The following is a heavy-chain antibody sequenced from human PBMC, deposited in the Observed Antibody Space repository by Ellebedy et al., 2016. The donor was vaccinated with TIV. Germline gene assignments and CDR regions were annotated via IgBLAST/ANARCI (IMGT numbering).Heavy chain of an antibody. CDR2: ISAYNGNT. CDR1: GYTFTSYG. D-gene: IGHD3-3*01. J-gene: IGHJ6*02. Sequence: ASVKVSCKASGYTFTSYGISWVRQAPGQGLEWMGWISAYNGNTNYAQKLQGRVTMTTDTSTSTAYMELRSLRSDDTAVYYCARDPYDFWSGQHVGGMDVWGQGTTVTVSS. CDR3: ARDPYDFWSGQHVGGMDV. V-gene: IGHV1-18*04.